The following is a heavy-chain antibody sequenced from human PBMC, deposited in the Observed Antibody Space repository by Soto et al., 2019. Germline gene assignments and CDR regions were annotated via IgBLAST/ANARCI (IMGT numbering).Heavy chain of an antibody. J-gene: IGHJ4*01. Sequence: EVQMLESGGGLVQTGGSLRLSCAASGFTFGSYAMSWVRQIPGKGLEWVAAISGSDPGTYHAGAVRGRFTISRDNSKNTLYLQMNSLRVEDTALYYCARADVGSWRSTTGFPFHNWGRGTLVTVSS. CDR2: ISGSDPGT. V-gene: IGHV3-23*01. D-gene: IGHD2-2*01. CDR1: GFTFGSYA. CDR3: ARADVGSWRSTTGFPFHN.